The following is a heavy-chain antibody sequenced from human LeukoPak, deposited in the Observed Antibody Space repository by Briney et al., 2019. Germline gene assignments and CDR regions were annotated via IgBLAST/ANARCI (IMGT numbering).Heavy chain of an antibody. Sequence: GGSLRLSCAASGFTFSSYAMSWVRQAPGKGLEWVSSISSSSSYIYYADSVKGRFTISRDNAKNSLYLQMNSLRAEDTAVYYCARAMVRGVIIGGLVDYWGQGTLVTVSS. J-gene: IGHJ4*02. V-gene: IGHV3-21*01. CDR1: GFTFSSYA. CDR2: ISSSSSYI. D-gene: IGHD3-10*01. CDR3: ARAMVRGVIIGGLVDY.